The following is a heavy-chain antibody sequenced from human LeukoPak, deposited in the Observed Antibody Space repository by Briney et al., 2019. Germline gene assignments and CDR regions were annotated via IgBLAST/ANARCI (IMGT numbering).Heavy chain of an antibody. CDR1: GFTFEDYG. D-gene: IGHD3-10*01. Sequence: GGSLRLSCAASGFTFEDYGMSWVRQAPGKGLEWVSGITWNGGSSSYTDSVQGRFTISRDNANNSLYLQMNSLRAEDTALYYCARGFYGSGGYYPYYFDYWGQGTLVTVS. CDR2: ITWNGGSS. V-gene: IGHV3-20*04. J-gene: IGHJ4*02. CDR3: ARGFYGSGGYYPYYFDY.